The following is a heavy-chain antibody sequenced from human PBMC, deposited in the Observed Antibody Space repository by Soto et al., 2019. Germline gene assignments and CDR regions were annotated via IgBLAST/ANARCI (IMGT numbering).Heavy chain of an antibody. CDR3: ARGRAGRSNQYYYGMAV. CDR1: GFTFSSYG. CDR2: IWYDGSNK. V-gene: IGHV3-33*01. J-gene: IGHJ6*02. Sequence: GGSLRLSCAASGFTFSSYGMHWVRQAPGKGLEWVAVIWYDGSNKYYADSVKGRFTISRDNSKNTLYLQMNSLRAEDTAVYYCARGRAGRSNQYYYGMAVWGQGTTVTVSS.